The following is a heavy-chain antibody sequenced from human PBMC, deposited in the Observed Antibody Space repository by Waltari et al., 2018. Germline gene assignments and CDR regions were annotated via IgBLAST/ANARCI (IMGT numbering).Heavy chain of an antibody. D-gene: IGHD2-21*01. CDR1: GFTLSNYW. J-gene: IGHJ4*02. CDR2: IKQDGSER. CDR3: TCAGDCPNVY. V-gene: IGHV3-7*01. Sequence: EVQLVESGGCLVQPGGSLRVSCAASGFTLSNYWMSWVRQAPGKGLEWVANIKQDGSERYYVGSVKGRFTISRDNAKNSLYLQMNNLRAEDTAVYYCTCAGDCPNVYWGQGTLVTVSS.